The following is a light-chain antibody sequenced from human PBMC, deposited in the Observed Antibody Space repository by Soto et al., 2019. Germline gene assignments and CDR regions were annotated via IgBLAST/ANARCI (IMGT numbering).Light chain of an antibody. J-gene: IGKJ1*01. CDR3: QQYNSYSGT. CDR1: QSISRW. CDR2: DAS. V-gene: IGKV1-5*01. Sequence: DIQMTQSPPTLSASVGDRVTITCRASQSISRWLAGYQQQPGKAPKLLIYDASSLESGVAARFSGSGSGTEFTLTIISLQPDDFATYYCQQYNSYSGTFGQGTKVEIK.